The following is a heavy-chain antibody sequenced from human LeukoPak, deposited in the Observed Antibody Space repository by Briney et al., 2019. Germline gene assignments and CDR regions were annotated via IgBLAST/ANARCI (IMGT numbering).Heavy chain of an antibody. CDR2: RSGSGEST. V-gene: IGHV3-23*01. D-gene: IGHD2-2*01. CDR3: AKNAGLGYCTSTSCPFDP. J-gene: IGHJ5*02. CDR1: GFTFSHSA. Sequence: PGGSLRLSCAASGFTFSHSAMNWVRQAPGKWLDCVSARSGSGESTHYADSVKGRFTISRDNSKNTVFLQMNSLTAEDTAVYYCAKNAGLGYCTSTSCPFDPWGQGTLVTVSS.